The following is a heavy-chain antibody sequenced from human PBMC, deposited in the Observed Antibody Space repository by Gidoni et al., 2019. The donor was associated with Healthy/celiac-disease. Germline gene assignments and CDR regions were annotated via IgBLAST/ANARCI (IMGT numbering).Heavy chain of an antibody. D-gene: IGHD3-3*01. Sequence: QLQLQESGSGLVKPSQTLSLTCAVSGGSISSGRYSWSWIRQPPGKGLEWIGYIYHSGSTYYNPSLKSRVTISVDRSKNQFSLKLSSVTAADTAVYYCARGFKDFWSGYYTDYFDYWGQGTLVTVSS. CDR1: GGSISSGRYS. CDR2: IYHSGST. V-gene: IGHV4-30-2*01. J-gene: IGHJ4*02. CDR3: ARGFKDFWSGYYTDYFDY.